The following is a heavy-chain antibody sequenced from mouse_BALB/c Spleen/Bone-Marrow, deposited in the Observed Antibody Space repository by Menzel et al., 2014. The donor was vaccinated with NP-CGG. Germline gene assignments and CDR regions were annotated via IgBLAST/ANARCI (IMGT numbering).Heavy chain of an antibody. CDR3: ARDWDGYYFDY. Sequence: EVKLMESGPGLVKPSQSLSLTCSVTGYSITSGDYWNWIRQFPGNKLEWMGYISYDGSNNYNPSLKNRISITRDTSKNQFFLKLNSVTTEDTATYYCARDWDGYYFDYWGQGTTLTVSS. D-gene: IGHD2-3*01. V-gene: IGHV3-6*02. CDR1: GYSITSGDY. J-gene: IGHJ2*01. CDR2: ISYDGSN.